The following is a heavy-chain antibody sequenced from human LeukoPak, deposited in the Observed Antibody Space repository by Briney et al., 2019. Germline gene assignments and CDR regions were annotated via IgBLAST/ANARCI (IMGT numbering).Heavy chain of an antibody. Sequence: ASVKVSCTASGYTFTSYGISWVRQAPGQGLAWMGWISAYNGNTNYAQKLQGRVTMTTDTSTSTAYMELRSLRSDDTAVYYCARAGSRSGYYLLGYWGQGTLVTVSS. CDR3: ARAGSRSGYYLLGY. J-gene: IGHJ4*01. CDR1: GYTFTSYG. D-gene: IGHD3-22*01. CDR2: ISAYNGNT. V-gene: IGHV1-18*01.